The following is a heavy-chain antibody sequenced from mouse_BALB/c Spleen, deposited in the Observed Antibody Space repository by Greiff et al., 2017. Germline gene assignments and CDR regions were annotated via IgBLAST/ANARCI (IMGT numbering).Heavy chain of an antibody. J-gene: IGHJ3*01. CDR2: INPSNGGT. Sequence: QVQLKQSGAELVKPGASVKLSCKASGYTFTSYYMYWVKQRPGQGLEWIGEINPSNGGTNFNEKFKSKATLTVDKSSSTAYMQLSSLTSEDSAVYYCTRRGYGSSYPFAYWGQGTLVTVSA. CDR1: GYTFTSYY. CDR3: TRRGYGSSYPFAY. V-gene: IGHV1S81*02. D-gene: IGHD1-1*01.